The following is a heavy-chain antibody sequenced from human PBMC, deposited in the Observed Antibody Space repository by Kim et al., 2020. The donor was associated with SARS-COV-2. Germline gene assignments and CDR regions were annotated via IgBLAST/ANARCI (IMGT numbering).Heavy chain of an antibody. Sequence: NPALKSRVTISVDTSKNQCTVTLRSVTAADTAVYYCARATKYSYYGIAVWGQGTTVTVSS. CDR3: ARATKYSYYGIAV. J-gene: IGHJ6*02. V-gene: IGHV4-31*02. D-gene: IGHD2-2*01.